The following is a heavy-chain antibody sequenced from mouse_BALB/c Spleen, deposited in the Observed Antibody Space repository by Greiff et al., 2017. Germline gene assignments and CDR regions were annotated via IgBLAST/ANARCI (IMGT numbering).Heavy chain of an antibody. V-gene: IGHV1S135*01. D-gene: IGHD6-5*01. CDR2: IDPYNGGT. CDR1: GYAFTSYN. Sequence: VQLKQSGPDLVKPGASVQVSCKASGYAFTSYNMYWVKQRRGQGLEWIGDIDPYNGGTNYNQKFKGKATVTVDKSSSTAYMQLNSLTSEDSAVYYCARSGAYYTYSMDYWGQGTSVTVAA. CDR3: ARSGAYYTYSMDY. J-gene: IGHJ4*01.